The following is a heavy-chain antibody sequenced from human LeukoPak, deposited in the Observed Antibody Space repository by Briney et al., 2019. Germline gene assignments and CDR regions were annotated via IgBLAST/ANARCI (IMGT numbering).Heavy chain of an antibody. J-gene: IGHJ4*02. V-gene: IGHV3-30*18. CDR2: ISYDGSNK. Sequence: GGSLRLSCAASGFTFSSYGMHWVRQAPGKGLEWVAVISYDGSNKYYADSVKGRFTISRDNSKNTLYLQMNSLRAEDTAVYYCAKGSSYADTAMRSYFDYWGQGTLVTVSS. D-gene: IGHD5-18*01. CDR3: AKGSSYADTAMRSYFDY. CDR1: GFTFSSYG.